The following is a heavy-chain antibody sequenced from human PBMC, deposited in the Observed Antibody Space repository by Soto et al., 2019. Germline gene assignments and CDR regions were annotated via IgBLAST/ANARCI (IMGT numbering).Heavy chain of an antibody. CDR3: ARDISGPASGYDWFDP. V-gene: IGHV3-11*06. J-gene: IGHJ5*02. D-gene: IGHD5-18*01. CDR1: GCSLSDYY. CDR2: INWSGSYT. Sequence: GGYLSLSCAASGCSLSDYYMSWIRQAPGKGLEWVAHINWSGSYTNYADSVKGRFTISRDNAKNSLYLQMNSLRVEDTAVYYCARDISGPASGYDWFDPWGQGTLVTVSS.